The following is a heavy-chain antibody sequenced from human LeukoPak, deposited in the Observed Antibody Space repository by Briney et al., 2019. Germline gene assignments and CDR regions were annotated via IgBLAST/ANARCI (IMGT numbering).Heavy chain of an antibody. V-gene: IGHV3-9*01. CDR2: INWNSGGV. J-gene: IGHJ4*02. Sequence: GGSLRLSCAASGFAFESYGMHWVRQAPGKGLEWVSGINWNSGGVAYADSVKGRFTISRDNAKNSLYLQMNSLRPEDTALYYCAKAGTRSSSWSSDWGQGTLATVSS. CDR1: GFAFESYG. D-gene: IGHD6-13*01. CDR3: AKAGTRSSSWSSD.